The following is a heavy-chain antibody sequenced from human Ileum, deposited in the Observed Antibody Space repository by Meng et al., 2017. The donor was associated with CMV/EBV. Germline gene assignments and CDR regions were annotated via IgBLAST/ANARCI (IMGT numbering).Heavy chain of an antibody. CDR3: ARARGPNY. CDR2: INEDGSER. Sequence: GGSLRLSCVASGFTFSGYWMTWVRQAPGKGLEWVANINEDGSERYYVDSVKGRFTISRDNAKNSLYLQMNSLRAEDTAVYYCARARGPNYWAQGTLVTVSS. V-gene: IGHV3-7*01. CDR1: GFTFSGYW. J-gene: IGHJ4*02.